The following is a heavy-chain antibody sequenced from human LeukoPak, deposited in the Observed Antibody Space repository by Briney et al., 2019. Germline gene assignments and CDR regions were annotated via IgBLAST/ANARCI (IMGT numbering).Heavy chain of an antibody. CDR3: ARGGGGKDFWSGYYMDV. Sequence: SVKVSCKASGGTFSSYAISWVRQAPGQGLEWMGGIIPIFGTANYAQKFQGRVTITTDESTSTAYMELSSLRSEDTAVYYCARGGGGKDFWSGYYMDVWGKGTTVTVSS. J-gene: IGHJ6*03. V-gene: IGHV1-69*05. CDR2: IIPIFGTA. D-gene: IGHD3-3*01. CDR1: GGTFSSYA.